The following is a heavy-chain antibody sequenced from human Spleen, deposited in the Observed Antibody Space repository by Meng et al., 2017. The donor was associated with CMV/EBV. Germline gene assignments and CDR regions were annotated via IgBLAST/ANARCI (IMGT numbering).Heavy chain of an antibody. V-gene: IGHV3-48*03. CDR1: GFTFSSYE. D-gene: IGHD6-13*01. Sequence: GESLKISCAASGFTFSSYEMNWVRQAPGKGLEWVSYISSSGSTIYYADSVKGRFTISRDNAKNSLYLQMNSLRAEDTAVYYCARLGAYSSSWASWFDPWGQGTLVTVSS. CDR2: ISSSGSTI. CDR3: ARLGAYSSSWASWFDP. J-gene: IGHJ5*02.